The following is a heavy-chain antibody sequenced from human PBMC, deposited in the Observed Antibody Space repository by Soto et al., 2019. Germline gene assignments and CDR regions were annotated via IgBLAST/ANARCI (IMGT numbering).Heavy chain of an antibody. J-gene: IGHJ3*02. CDR3: ARSLSSSWYGAFDI. Sequence: QVQLVQSGAEVKKPGASVKVSCKASGYTFTSYAMHWVRQAPGQRLEWMGWINAGNGNTKYSQKCQGRVTITRDTSASTAYMELSSLRSEDTAVYYCARSLSSSWYGAFDIWGQGTMVTVSS. D-gene: IGHD6-13*01. CDR2: INAGNGNT. V-gene: IGHV1-3*01. CDR1: GYTFTSYA.